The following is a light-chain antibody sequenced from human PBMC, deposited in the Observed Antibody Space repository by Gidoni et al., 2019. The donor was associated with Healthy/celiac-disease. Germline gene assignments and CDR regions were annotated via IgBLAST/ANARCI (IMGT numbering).Light chain of an antibody. CDR3: QKYNSAPWT. V-gene: IGKV1-27*01. CDR1: QGISNY. CDR2: AAS. J-gene: IGKJ1*01. Sequence: DIQMTQSPSYLSASVGDRVTITCRASQGISNYVAWYQQKPGKVPKLLIYAASTLQSGVPSRFSGSGSGTDFTITISSLQPEDVATYYCQKYNSAPWTFGQGTKVEIK.